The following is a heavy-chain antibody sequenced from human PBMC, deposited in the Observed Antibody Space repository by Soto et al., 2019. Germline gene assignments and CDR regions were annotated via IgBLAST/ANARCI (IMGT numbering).Heavy chain of an antibody. CDR1: GFTFSNYA. CDR3: ARPSIRGPGTY. J-gene: IGHJ4*01. D-gene: IGHD6-13*01. CDR2: ISGGGGNT. V-gene: IGHV3-23*01. Sequence: EVQLLESGGTLVQPGGSLRLSCVASGFTFSNYALSWVRQAPGKGLEWVAVISGGGGNTDYADSVKGRFTISRDNSQNTLYLQLNSLRGEDTAFYYCARPSIRGPGTYWGHGTLVPVSS.